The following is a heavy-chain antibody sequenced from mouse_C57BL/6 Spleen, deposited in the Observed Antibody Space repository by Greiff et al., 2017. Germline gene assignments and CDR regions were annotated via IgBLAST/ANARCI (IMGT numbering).Heavy chain of an antibody. CDR2: INPGSGGT. V-gene: IGHV1-54*01. CDR3: ARSRYYDYDEEFAY. D-gene: IGHD2-4*01. Sequence: QVQLQQSGAELVRPGTSVKVSCKASGYAFTNYLIEWVKQRPGQGLEWIGVINPGSGGTNYNEKFKGKATLTADKSSSTAYMQLSSLTSEDSAVYFCARSRYYDYDEEFAYGGQGTLVTVSA. J-gene: IGHJ3*01. CDR1: GYAFTNYL.